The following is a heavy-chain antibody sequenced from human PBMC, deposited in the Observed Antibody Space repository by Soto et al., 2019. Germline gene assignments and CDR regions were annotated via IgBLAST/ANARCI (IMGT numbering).Heavy chain of an antibody. Sequence: SETLSLTCTVSGGSVSSNSYSWGWIRQSPGKGLEWIGTIYSAQKTFYHPSLLSRVTISVDTSMNELSLRLSSVTAADTAVYYCARGGGVYYFDYWGQGTLVTVSS. CDR1: GGSVSSNSYS. D-gene: IGHD2-8*02. CDR2: IYSAQKT. J-gene: IGHJ4*02. CDR3: ARGGGVYYFDY. V-gene: IGHV4-39*01.